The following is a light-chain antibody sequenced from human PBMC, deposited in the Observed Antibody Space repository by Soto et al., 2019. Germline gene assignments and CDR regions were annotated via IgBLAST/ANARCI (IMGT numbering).Light chain of an antibody. J-gene: IGLJ3*02. V-gene: IGLV1-47*01. CDR2: RND. CDR1: ISNLGSNF. Sequence: QSVLTQPPSASGTPGQRVTISCSGSISNLGSNFVFWYQQLPGAAPKLLISRNDKRPSGVPDRFSGSKPGTSASLAISGLRSEDEADYHCAAWDDSLSGVVFGGGTKVTVL. CDR3: AAWDDSLSGVV.